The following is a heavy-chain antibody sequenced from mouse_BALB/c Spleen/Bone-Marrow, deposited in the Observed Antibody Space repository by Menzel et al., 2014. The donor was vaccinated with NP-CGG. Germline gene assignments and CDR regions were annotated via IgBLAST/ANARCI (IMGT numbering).Heavy chain of an antibody. Sequence: QVQLQQSGAELVKPGTSVKLSCKASGYNFTSYWINWVKLRPGQGLEWIGDIYPGSGSTNYNEKFKSKATLTVDTSSSTAXMQLSSLASEDSALYYCARFSQLGLLAYWGQGTLVTVSA. J-gene: IGHJ3*01. CDR1: GYNFTSYW. V-gene: IGHV1-55*01. CDR3: ARFSQLGLLAY. CDR2: IYPGSGST. D-gene: IGHD3-1*01.